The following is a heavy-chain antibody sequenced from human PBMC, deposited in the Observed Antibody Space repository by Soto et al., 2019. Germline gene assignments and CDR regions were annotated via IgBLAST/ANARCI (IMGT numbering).Heavy chain of an antibody. Sequence: GASVKVSCKASGYTFTSYAMHWVRQAPGQRLEWMGWINAGNGNTKYSQKFQGRVTITADESTSTAYMELSSLRSEDTAVYYCASLGIVVVTDQGGDVWGQGTTVTVSS. CDR3: ASLGIVVVTDQGGDV. CDR1: GYTFTSYA. CDR2: INAGNGNT. J-gene: IGHJ6*02. V-gene: IGHV1-3*01. D-gene: IGHD2-21*02.